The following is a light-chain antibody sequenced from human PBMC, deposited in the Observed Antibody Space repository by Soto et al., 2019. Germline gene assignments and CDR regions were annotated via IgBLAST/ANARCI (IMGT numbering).Light chain of an antibody. CDR1: SSDVGGYNY. V-gene: IGLV2-14*01. J-gene: IGLJ1*01. CDR3: SSYTSSSTD. CDR2: DVS. Sequence: QSALTQPASVSGSPGQSITISCTGTSSDVGGYNYVSWYQQHPGKAPKLMIYDVSNRPSGVSNRFSGSKSGNTASLTISGLQAEDEADYCCSSYTSSSTDFGTGTKVTVL.